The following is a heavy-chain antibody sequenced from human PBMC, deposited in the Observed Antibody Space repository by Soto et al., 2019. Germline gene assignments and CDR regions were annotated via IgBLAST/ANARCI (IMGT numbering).Heavy chain of an antibody. J-gene: IGHJ4*02. Sequence: EVQLVESGGVLVQPGRSLRLSCAASGFTFDNYAMHWVRQAPGKGLEWVSGISWNSDTINYADSVKGRFTISRDNAKNSLYLQMNSLRAEDTALYYCAKEMVWDCSSPHFDYWGQGTLVTVSS. CDR2: ISWNSDTI. V-gene: IGHV3-9*01. CDR3: AKEMVWDCSSPHFDY. D-gene: IGHD6-6*01. CDR1: GFTFDNYA.